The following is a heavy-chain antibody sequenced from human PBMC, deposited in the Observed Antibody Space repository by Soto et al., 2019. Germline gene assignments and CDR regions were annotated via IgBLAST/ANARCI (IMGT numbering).Heavy chain of an antibody. CDR2: IHQEGTEI. J-gene: IGHJ6*02. D-gene: IGHD3-10*02. CDR1: GFTFGGYW. V-gene: IGHV3-7*01. CDR3: ALIAVRTLYNGLDV. Sequence: DVQLVESGGGLVQPGGSLRLSCAASGFTFGGYWMSWVRQAPGKGLEWVANIHQEGTEIYYVDSVKGRFTISRDNAKDSLYLQMNRLRADDTAVYYCALIAVRTLYNGLDVWGQGTTVTVFS.